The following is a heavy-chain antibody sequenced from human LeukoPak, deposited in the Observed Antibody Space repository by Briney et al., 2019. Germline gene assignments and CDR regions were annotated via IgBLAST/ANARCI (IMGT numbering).Heavy chain of an antibody. CDR2: IRYDGSNK. D-gene: IGHD3-22*01. CDR1: GFTFSTYG. J-gene: IGHJ4*02. Sequence: GGSLRLSCAASGFTFSTYGIHWVRQAPGKGLEWVAFIRYDGSNKYYADSVKGRFTISKDNSKNTLYLQMNSLRAEDTAVYYCARLGSSGYYYDYWGQGTLVTVSS. CDR3: ARLGSSGYYYDY. V-gene: IGHV3-30*02.